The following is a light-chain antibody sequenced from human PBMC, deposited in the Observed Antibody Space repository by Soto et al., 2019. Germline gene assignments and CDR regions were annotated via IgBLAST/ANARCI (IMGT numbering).Light chain of an antibody. CDR2: DAS. V-gene: IGKV3-11*01. CDR3: QQRSNWLT. CDR1: QSVSSY. J-gene: IGKJ4*01. Sequence: EIVGTQAPATLSLSPGERATLSCRASQSVSSYLAWYQQKPGQAPRLLIYDASNRATGIPARFSGSGSGTDFTLTISSLEPEDFAVYYCQQRSNWLTFGGGTKVEIK.